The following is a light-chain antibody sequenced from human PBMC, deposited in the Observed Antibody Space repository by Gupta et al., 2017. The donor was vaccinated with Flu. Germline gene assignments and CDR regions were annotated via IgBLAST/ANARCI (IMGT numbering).Light chain of an antibody. V-gene: IGLV2-14*01. J-gene: IGLJ3*02. CDR3: YSYSSVRSWV. CDR2: EVN. CDR1: SSDVGDYNH. Sequence: QSALTQPASVSGSPGQSITISCTGTSSDVGDYNHVSWYQQNPGKAPKRGRFEVNLRPSGVSNRFSGSKSGNTDSLTISGLRAEDEADYDCYSYSSVRSWVFGGGTKLTVL.